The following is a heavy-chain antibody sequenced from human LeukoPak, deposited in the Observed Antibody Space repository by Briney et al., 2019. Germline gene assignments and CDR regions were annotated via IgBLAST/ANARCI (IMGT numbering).Heavy chain of an antibody. Sequence: ASVKVSCKASGYTFTGYYMHWVRQAPGQGREWMGWINPNSGGTNYAQKFQGRVTMTRDTSISTAYMELSRLRSDDTAVYYCARSLNWNDVDYYYYMDVWGKGTTVTVSS. CDR3: ARSLNWNDVDYYYYMDV. CDR1: GYTFTGYY. D-gene: IGHD1-1*01. V-gene: IGHV1-2*02. CDR2: INPNSGGT. J-gene: IGHJ6*03.